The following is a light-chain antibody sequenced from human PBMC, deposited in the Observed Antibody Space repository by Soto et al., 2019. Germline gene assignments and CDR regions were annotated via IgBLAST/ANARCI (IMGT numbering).Light chain of an antibody. V-gene: IGLV1-40*01. J-gene: IGLJ1*01. CDR3: QSYDRSLSGYV. Sequence: QSVLTQPPSVSGAPGQRVTISCTGSSSNIGAHYDVHWHQHLPGTAPKVLIYGTTNRPSGVPDRFFGSKSGTSASLAITGLQAEDEADYYCQSYDRSLSGYVFGTGTKLTVL. CDR2: GTT. CDR1: SSNIGAHYD.